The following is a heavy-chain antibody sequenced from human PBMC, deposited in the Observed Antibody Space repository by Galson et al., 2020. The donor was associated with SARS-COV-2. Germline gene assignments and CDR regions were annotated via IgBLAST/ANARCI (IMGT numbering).Heavy chain of an antibody. CDR2: IKSKTSGGTT. V-gene: IGHV3-15*01. D-gene: IGHD2-15*01. Sequence: GESLKISCEASGFAFKHAWMSWVRQAPGKGLEWVGRIKSKTSGGTTDYAAPVKGRFTISRDDSKNTLFLQMNSLKTEDTAVYYCAHRDSNSAFVVWGQGTMVTVSS. CDR3: AHRDSNSAFVV. J-gene: IGHJ3*01. CDR1: GFAFKHAW.